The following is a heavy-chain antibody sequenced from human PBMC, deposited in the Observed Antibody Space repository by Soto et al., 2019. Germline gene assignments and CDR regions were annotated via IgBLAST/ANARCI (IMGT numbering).Heavy chain of an antibody. CDR3: ARASPPYCGGDCYNPYGMDV. D-gene: IGHD2-21*02. V-gene: IGHV1-69*13. Sequence: SAKVSCKASGGTFSSYAISWVRQAPGQGLEWMGGIIPIFGTANYAQKFQGRVTITADESTSTAYMELSSLRSEDTAVYYCARASPPYCGGDCYNPYGMDVWGQGTTVTVSS. CDR2: IIPIFGTA. CDR1: GGTFSSYA. J-gene: IGHJ6*02.